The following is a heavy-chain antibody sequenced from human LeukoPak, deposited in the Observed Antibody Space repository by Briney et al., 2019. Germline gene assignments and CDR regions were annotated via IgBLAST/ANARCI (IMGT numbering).Heavy chain of an antibody. J-gene: IGHJ3*02. V-gene: IGHV4-59*01. CDR3: ARDIYYDSSGYYYGAFDI. CDR1: GGSISSYY. D-gene: IGHD3-22*01. Sequence: PSETLSLTCTVSGGSISSYYWSWIRQPPGEGLEWIGYIYYSGSTNYNPSLKSRVTISVDTSKNQFSLKLSSVTAADTAVYYCARDIYYDSSGYYYGAFDIWGQGTMVTVSS. CDR2: IYYSGST.